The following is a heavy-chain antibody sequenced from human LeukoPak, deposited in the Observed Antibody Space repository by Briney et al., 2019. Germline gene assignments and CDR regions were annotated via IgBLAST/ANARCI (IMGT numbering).Heavy chain of an antibody. D-gene: IGHD5-18*01. CDR1: GYSISSGYY. V-gene: IGHV4-38-2*02. CDR2: IYHSGST. J-gene: IGHJ4*02. CDR3: ARVEDTAMVRAYDY. Sequence: SETLSLTCTVSGYSISSGYYWGWIRQPPGKGLEWIGSIYHSGSTYYNPSLKSRVTISVDTSKNQFSLKLSSVTAADTAVYYCARVEDTAMVRAYDYWGQGTLVTVSS.